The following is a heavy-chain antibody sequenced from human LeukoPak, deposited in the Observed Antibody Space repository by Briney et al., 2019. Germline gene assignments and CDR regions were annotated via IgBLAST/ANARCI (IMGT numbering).Heavy chain of an antibody. CDR3: AKVVVTSQKRSFGY. CDR1: GFTFDDYA. Sequence: PGGSLRLSCAASGFTFDDYAMHWVRQAPGKGLEWVAFIRYDGSNKYYADSVKGRFTISRDNSKNTLYLQMNSLRAEDTAVYYCAKVVVTSQKRSFGYWGQGTLVTVSS. V-gene: IGHV3-30*02. J-gene: IGHJ4*02. D-gene: IGHD4-23*01. CDR2: IRYDGSNK.